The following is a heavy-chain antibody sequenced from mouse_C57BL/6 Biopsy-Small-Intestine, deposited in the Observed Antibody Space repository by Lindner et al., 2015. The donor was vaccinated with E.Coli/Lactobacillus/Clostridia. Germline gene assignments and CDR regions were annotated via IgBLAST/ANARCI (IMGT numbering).Heavy chain of an antibody. D-gene: IGHD2-1*01. Sequence: VQLQESGAELMKPGASVKLSCKATGYTFTGYWIEWVKQRPGHGLEWIGEILPGSDSTNYNAKFKGKATFTTDTSSNTAYMQLSSLTIEDSAIYYCARRIFLYFGSNYIWYFDVWGTGATVTVSS. V-gene: IGHV1-9*01. CDR1: GYTFTGYW. J-gene: IGHJ1*03. CDR3: ARRIFLYFGSNYIWYFDV. CDR2: ILPGSDST.